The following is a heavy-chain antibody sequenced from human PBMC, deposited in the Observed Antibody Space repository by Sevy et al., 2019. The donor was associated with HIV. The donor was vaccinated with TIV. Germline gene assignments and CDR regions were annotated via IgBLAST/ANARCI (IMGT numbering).Heavy chain of an antibody. CDR1: GGSISSGGYY. Sequence: SETLSLTCTVSGGSISSGGYYWSWIRQHPGKGLEWIGYIYYSGSTYYNPSLKSRVTISVDTPKNQFSLKLSSVTAADTAVYYCATYYYGSGSYYTRAFDIWGQGTMVTVSS. CDR3: ATYYYGSGSYYTRAFDI. D-gene: IGHD3-10*01. CDR2: IYYSGST. V-gene: IGHV4-31*03. J-gene: IGHJ3*02.